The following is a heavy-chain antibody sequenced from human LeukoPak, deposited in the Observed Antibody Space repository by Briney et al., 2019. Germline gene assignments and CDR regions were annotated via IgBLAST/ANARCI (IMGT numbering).Heavy chain of an antibody. CDR2: ITSSSSAM. CDR3: ARKSGSSGYPLDN. V-gene: IGHV3-48*01. J-gene: IGHJ4*02. CDR1: GFSFSSYS. Sequence: GGSLRLSCAASGFSFSSYSMNWVRQAPGKGLEWVSYITSSSSAMHYADAVKGRFAISRDNAKNSLNLQMNSLRAEDTALYYCARKSGSSGYPLDNWGQGTLVTVSS. D-gene: IGHD3-22*01.